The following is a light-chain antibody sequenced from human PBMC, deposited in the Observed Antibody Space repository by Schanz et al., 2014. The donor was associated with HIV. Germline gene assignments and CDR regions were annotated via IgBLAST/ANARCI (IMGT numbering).Light chain of an antibody. CDR2: GAS. CDR3: QQRYSGWT. V-gene: IGKV3D-20*02. Sequence: EIVLTQSPGTLSLSPGERATLSCRASQSVSSNYLAWYQQKPGQAPRLLIYGASTRATGIPDRFSGSGSGTDFSLTISSLEPEDVAVYYCQQRYSGWTFGQGTKVEIK. CDR1: QSVSSNY. J-gene: IGKJ1*01.